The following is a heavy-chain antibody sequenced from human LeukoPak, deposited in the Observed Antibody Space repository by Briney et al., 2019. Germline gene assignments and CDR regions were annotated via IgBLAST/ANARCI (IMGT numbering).Heavy chain of an antibody. J-gene: IGHJ4*02. V-gene: IGHV1-2*02. CDR3: ARDTTDYYDSSGYYPHFEY. Sequence: ASVKVSCKASGYTFTGYYMHWVRRAPGQGLEWMGWINPNSGGTNYAQKFQGRVTMTRDTSISTAYMELSRLRSDDTAVYYCARDTTDYYDSSGYYPHFEYWGQGTLVTVSS. D-gene: IGHD3-22*01. CDR1: GYTFTGYY. CDR2: INPNSGGT.